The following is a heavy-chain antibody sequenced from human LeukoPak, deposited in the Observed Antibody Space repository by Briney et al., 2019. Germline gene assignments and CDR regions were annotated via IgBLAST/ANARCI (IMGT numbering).Heavy chain of an antibody. CDR2: ISSNGGST. V-gene: IGHV3-64D*09. D-gene: IGHD3-10*01. J-gene: IGHJ4*02. CDR1: GFTFSSYV. CDR3: VKSYGSGIFYLDY. Sequence: PGGSLRLSCSASGFTFSSYVMHWVRQAPGKGLEYVSVISSNGGSTYYTDSVKGRFNISRDNSKNTLYLQMSSLRAEDTAVYYCVKSYGSGIFYLDYWGQGTLVTVSS.